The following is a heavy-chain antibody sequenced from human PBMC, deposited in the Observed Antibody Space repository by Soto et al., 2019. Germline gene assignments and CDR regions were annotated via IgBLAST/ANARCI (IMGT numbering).Heavy chain of an antibody. D-gene: IGHD3-22*01. CDR2: IIPIFGTA. CDR3: ASNRHYYDSSGYYRHFDY. J-gene: IGHJ4*02. Sequence: QVQLVQSGAEVKKPGSSVKVSCKASGGTFSSYAISWVRQAPGQGLEWMGGIIPIFGTANYAQKFQGRVTITADESTSTAYKELSSLRSEDTAVYYCASNRHYYDSSGYYRHFDYWGQGTLVTVSS. CDR1: GGTFSSYA. V-gene: IGHV1-69*01.